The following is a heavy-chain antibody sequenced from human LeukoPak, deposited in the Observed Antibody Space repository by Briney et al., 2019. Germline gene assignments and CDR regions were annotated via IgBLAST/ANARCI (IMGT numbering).Heavy chain of an antibody. V-gene: IGHV6-1*01. CDR2: TYYRSKWYN. J-gene: IGHJ3*02. Sequence: SQTLSLTCAISGDSVSSNSGVWNWIRQSPSRGLEWLGRTYYRSKWYNDYAASVKSRITINPDTAKNLLSLQLNSVTPEDTAVYYCARRTRSGHDAFDIWGQGTKVTVSS. CDR1: GDSVSSNSGV. D-gene: IGHD6-19*01. CDR3: ARRTRSGHDAFDI.